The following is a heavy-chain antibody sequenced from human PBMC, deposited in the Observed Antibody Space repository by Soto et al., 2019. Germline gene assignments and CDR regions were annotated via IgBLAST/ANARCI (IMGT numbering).Heavy chain of an antibody. J-gene: IGHJ4*02. Sequence: GRSLRLSCAASGFSFSSYGMHWVRQAPGKGLEWVAVIWYDGSNKYYADSVKGRFTISRDNSKNTLYLQMNSLRAEDTAVYYCARYGDYGEDVDYWGQGSLVTVTS. CDR2: IWYDGSNK. V-gene: IGHV3-33*01. CDR1: GFSFSSYG. CDR3: ARYGDYGEDVDY. D-gene: IGHD4-17*01.